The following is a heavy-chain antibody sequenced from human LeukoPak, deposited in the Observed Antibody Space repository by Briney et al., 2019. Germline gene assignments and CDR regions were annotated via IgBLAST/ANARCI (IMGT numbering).Heavy chain of an antibody. J-gene: IGHJ4*02. D-gene: IGHD3-10*01. CDR3: ARAVTSWMSGGFDY. CDR2: IYTSGST. V-gene: IGHV4-61*02. CDR1: GGSISSGSYY. Sequence: SETLSLTRTVSGGSISSGSYYWSWIRQPAGKGLEWIGRIYTSGSTNYNPSLKSRVTISVDTSKNQFSLKLSSVTAADTAVYYCARAVTSWMSGGFDYWGQGTLVTVSS.